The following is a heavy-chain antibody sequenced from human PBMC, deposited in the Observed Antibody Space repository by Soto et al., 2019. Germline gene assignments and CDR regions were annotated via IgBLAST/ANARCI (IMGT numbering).Heavy chain of an antibody. CDR3: ARDMGAYCGGDCYDHPNYGFDY. CDR2: ISYDGSNK. Sequence: ESGGGVVQPGRSLRLSCAASGFTFSSYAMHWVRQAPGKGLEWVAVISYDGSNKYYADSVKGRFTISRDNSKNTLYLEMNSLRAEDTAVYYCARDMGAYCGGDCYDHPNYGFDYWGQGTLVTVSS. J-gene: IGHJ4*02. CDR1: GFTFSSYA. D-gene: IGHD2-21*02. V-gene: IGHV3-30-3*01.